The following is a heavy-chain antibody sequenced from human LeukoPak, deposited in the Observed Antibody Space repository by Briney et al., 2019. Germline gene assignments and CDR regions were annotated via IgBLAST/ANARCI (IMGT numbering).Heavy chain of an antibody. Sequence: GGPLRLSCAASGFTFDEYGMSWVRQVPGKGLEWVSGINENGGKTGYADSVKGRFTISRDNAKNSLYLQMNSLRAEDTALYYCARGWGAAGAGTFGGDCWGQGTLATVSS. CDR2: INENGGKT. J-gene: IGHJ4*02. CDR1: GFTFDEYG. V-gene: IGHV3-20*04. CDR3: ARGWGAAGAGTFGGDC. D-gene: IGHD3-16*01.